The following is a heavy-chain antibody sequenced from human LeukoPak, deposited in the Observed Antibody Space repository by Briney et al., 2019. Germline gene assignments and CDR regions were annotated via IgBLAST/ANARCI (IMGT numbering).Heavy chain of an antibody. CDR1: GGTFSSYA. Sequence: ASVKVSCKASGGTFSSYAISWVRQAPGQGLEWMGWISAYNGNTNYAQKLQGRVTMTTDTSTSTAYMELRSLRSDDTAVYYCAREASDAFDIWGQGTMVTVSS. CDR3: AREASDAFDI. V-gene: IGHV1-18*01. CDR2: ISAYNGNT. J-gene: IGHJ3*02.